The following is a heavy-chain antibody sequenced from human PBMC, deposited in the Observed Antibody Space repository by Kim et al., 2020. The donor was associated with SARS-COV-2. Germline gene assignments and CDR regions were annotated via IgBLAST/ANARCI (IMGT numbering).Heavy chain of an antibody. D-gene: IGHD4-17*01. CDR2: INPNSGGT. Sequence: ASVKVSCKASGYTFTGYYMHWVRQAPGQGLEWMGWINPNSGGTNYAQKFQGRVTMTRDTSISTAYMELSRLRSDDTAVYYCARVGTTVTTRRGDAFDIWGKGTMVTVSS. J-gene: IGHJ3*02. V-gene: IGHV1-2*02. CDR1: GYTFTGYY. CDR3: ARVGTTVTTRRGDAFDI.